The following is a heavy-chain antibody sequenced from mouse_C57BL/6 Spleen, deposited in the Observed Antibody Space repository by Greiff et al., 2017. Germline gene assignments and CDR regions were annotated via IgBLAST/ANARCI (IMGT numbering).Heavy chain of an antibody. V-gene: IGHV1-82*01. CDR1: GYAFSSSW. Sequence: VKLQQSGPELVKPGASVKISCKASGYAFSSSWLNWVKQRPGTGLEWIGRIYPGDGATNSNGKFKGKATLTADKSSSTANMQLSSLTSEDSAVYFGARGSYGSSFDYWGQGTTLTVSS. D-gene: IGHD1-1*01. J-gene: IGHJ2*01. CDR2: IYPGDGAT. CDR3: ARGSYGSSFDY.